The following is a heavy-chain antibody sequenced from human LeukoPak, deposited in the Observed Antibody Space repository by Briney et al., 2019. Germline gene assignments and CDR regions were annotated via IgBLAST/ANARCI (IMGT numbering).Heavy chain of an antibody. Sequence: GGSLRLSCAASGFTFSSYVMSWVRQAPGKGLEWVSTISGSGTRTFYAGSVKGRFTISRDNSKNTLYLQVNSLRVEDTAIYYCAKKGIEAADSFDYWGQGTLVTVSS. CDR3: AKKGIEAADSFDY. CDR2: ISGSGTRT. V-gene: IGHV3-23*01. D-gene: IGHD6-13*01. CDR1: GFTFSSYV. J-gene: IGHJ4*02.